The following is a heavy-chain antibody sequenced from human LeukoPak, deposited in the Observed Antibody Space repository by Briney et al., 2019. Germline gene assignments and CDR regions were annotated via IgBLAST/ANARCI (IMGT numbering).Heavy chain of an antibody. CDR1: GGSISSSSYY. Sequence: SETLSLTCTVSGGSISSSSYYWGWIRQPPGKGLEWIGSIYYSGSTYYNPSLKSRVTISVDTSKNQFSLKLSSVTAADTAVYYCARHAYYDILTGQVGYNWFDPWGQGTLVTVSS. CDR3: ARHAYYDILTGQVGYNWFDP. D-gene: IGHD3-9*01. CDR2: IYYSGST. J-gene: IGHJ5*02. V-gene: IGHV4-39*01.